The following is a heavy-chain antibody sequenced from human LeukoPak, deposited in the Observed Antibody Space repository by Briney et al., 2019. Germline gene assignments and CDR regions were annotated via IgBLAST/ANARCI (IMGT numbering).Heavy chain of an antibody. CDR1: GFTVSSNY. Sequence: GGSLRLSCAASGFTVSSNYMSWVRQAPGKGLEWVSVIYSGGSTYYADSVKGRFTISRDNSKNTLYLQMNSLRAEDTAVHYCARVPPYGSGEAWGQGTLVTVSS. D-gene: IGHD3-10*01. CDR2: IYSGGST. V-gene: IGHV3-66*01. J-gene: IGHJ5*02. CDR3: ARVPPYGSGEA.